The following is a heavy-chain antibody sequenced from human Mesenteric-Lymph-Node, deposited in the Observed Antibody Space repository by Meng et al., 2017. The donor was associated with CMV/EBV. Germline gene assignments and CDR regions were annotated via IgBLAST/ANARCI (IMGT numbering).Heavy chain of an antibody. V-gene: IGHV3-23*01. CDR2: ISGSGGST. Sequence: SGFTLCSYALGSVDQAPGKGLEWVSAISGSGGSTYYADSVKGRFTISRDNSKNTLYLQMTSLRAEDTAIYYCAKDKLAGYSSGSDYWGQGTLVTVSS. CDR3: AKDKLAGYSSGSDY. CDR1: GFTLCSYA. J-gene: IGHJ4*02. D-gene: IGHD6-19*01.